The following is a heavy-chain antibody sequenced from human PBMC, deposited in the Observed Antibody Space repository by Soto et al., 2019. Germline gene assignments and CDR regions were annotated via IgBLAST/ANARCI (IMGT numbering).Heavy chain of an antibody. V-gene: IGHV3-21*01. Sequence: GGSLRLSCVASGFTFRTYTMNWVRQAPGKGLEWVSGIRGLSPYTFYAESVKGRFTISRDNAKNSLYLQMNSLGVEDTAVYYCARDRGYDAHDYYYNAMDVWGQGTTVTVSS. CDR2: IRGLSPYT. CDR1: GFTFRTYT. J-gene: IGHJ6*02. CDR3: ARDRGYDAHDYYYNAMDV. D-gene: IGHD2-15*01.